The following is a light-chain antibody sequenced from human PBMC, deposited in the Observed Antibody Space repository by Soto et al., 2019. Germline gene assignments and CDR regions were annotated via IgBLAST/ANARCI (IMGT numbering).Light chain of an antibody. CDR3: QQSYSTPPLT. Sequence: DIQMTQSPSSLSASVGDRVTITCRASQSISSYLNWDQQKPGKAPKLLIYAASSLQSGVPSRFSGSGSGTDFTLAISSLQPEDFATYYCQQSYSTPPLTFGQGTKVEIK. J-gene: IGKJ1*01. V-gene: IGKV1-39*01. CDR2: AAS. CDR1: QSISSY.